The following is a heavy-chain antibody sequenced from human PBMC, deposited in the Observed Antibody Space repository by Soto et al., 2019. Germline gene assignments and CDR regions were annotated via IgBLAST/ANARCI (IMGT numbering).Heavy chain of an antibody. J-gene: IGHJ5*02. Sequence: SETLSLTCTVSGGSISSYYWSWIRQPPGKGLEWIGYIYYSGSTNYNPSLKSRVTISVDTSKNQFSLKLSSVTAADTAVYYCARSYCSSTSCYPNNWFDPWGQGTLVTVSS. D-gene: IGHD2-2*01. CDR3: ARSYCSSTSCYPNNWFDP. CDR1: GGSISSYY. CDR2: IYYSGST. V-gene: IGHV4-59*01.